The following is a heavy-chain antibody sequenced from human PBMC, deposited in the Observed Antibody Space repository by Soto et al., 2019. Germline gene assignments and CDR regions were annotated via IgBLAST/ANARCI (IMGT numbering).Heavy chain of an antibody. J-gene: IGHJ3*02. CDR3: ARNSGGDLKAFYS. D-gene: IGHD1-26*01. CDR1: GFTFSTSS. CDR2: ISSSSSYI. Sequence: EVQLVESGGGLVKPGGSLRLSCAASGFTFSTSSMNWVRQAPGKGLEWVSSISSSSSYIYYADSVKGRFTISRDSATNAQYLQMNSLIAEATAVYYCARNSGGDLKAFYSWGKGRMVSVSS. V-gene: IGHV3-21*01.